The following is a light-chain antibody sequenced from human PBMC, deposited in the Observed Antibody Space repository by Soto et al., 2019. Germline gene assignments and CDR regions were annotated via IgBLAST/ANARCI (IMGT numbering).Light chain of an antibody. V-gene: IGKV3-11*01. CDR3: QQRSDWPPIT. Sequence: PGDRVTITCRASQGIGNYLAWYQQKPGQAPRLLIYDASNRVTGIPARFSGSGSGTDFTLTISSLEPEDFAVYYCQQRSDWPPITFGQGTRLEIK. CDR2: DAS. CDR1: QGIGNY. J-gene: IGKJ5*01.